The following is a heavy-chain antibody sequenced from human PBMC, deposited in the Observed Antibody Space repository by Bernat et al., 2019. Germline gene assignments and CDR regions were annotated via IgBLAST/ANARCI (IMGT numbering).Heavy chain of an antibody. CDR1: GGSISGSSYN. V-gene: IGHV4-39*01. CDR2: IYYSGAT. CDR3: ARHSHYYYQMDV. Sequence: QLQLQESGPGRVKPSETLSLTCTVSGGSISGSSYNWGWIRQPPGKGLEFIGSIYYSGATYYNPSLKSRVTISVDTSKNQFSLRLSSVTAADTAVYYCARHSHYYYQMDVWGKGTTVTVSS. J-gene: IGHJ6*03.